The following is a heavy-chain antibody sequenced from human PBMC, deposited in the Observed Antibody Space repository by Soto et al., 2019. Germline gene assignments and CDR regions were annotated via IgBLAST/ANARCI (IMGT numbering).Heavy chain of an antibody. V-gene: IGHV3-7*01. CDR1: GFSFSSSW. D-gene: IGHD3-3*01. CDR2: IKQDGSEK. J-gene: IGHJ4*01. Sequence: GGSLRLSCAASGFSFSSSWMTWVRQAPGNGLEWVANIKQDGSEKYYVDSVKGRFAISRDNAKNSLYLQMNSLRADDAAVYHCARDLYYDFWSGYYDYWGHGTLVTVSS. CDR3: ARDLYYDFWSGYYDY.